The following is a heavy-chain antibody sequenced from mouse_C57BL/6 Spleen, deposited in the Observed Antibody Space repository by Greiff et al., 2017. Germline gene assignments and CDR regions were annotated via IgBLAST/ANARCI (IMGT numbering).Heavy chain of an antibody. CDR2: IYPVDGDT. V-gene: IGHV1-80*01. D-gene: IGHD1-1*01. Sequence: QVQLQQSGAELVKPGASVKISCKASGYAFSSYWMNWVKQRPGKGLEWIGQIYPVDGDTNYNGKFKGKATLTADKSSSTAYMQLSSLTSEDSAVYFCAPHAPIYGSSLDYAMDYWGQGTSVTVSS. CDR3: APHAPIYGSSLDYAMDY. CDR1: GYAFSSYW. J-gene: IGHJ4*01.